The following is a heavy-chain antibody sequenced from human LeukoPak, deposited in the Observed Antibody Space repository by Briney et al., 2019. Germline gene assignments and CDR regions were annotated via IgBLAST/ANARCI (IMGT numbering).Heavy chain of an antibody. Sequence: AGGSLRLSCAASGFTFSDYYMSWIRQAPGKGLEWVSYISSSSYTNYADSVKGRFFVSRDNARNLVYLQMNSLRVDDTAVYYCARDFPGIGRGTFDFWGQGTIIIVSS. CDR2: ISSSSYT. CDR1: GFTFSDYY. CDR3: ARDFPGIGRGTFDF. J-gene: IGHJ3*01. D-gene: IGHD3-10*01. V-gene: IGHV3-11*05.